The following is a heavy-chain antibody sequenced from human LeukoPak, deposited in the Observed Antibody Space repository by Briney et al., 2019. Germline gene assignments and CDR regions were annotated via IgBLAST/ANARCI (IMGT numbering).Heavy chain of an antibody. CDR2: IIPIFGTA. CDR3: ARETIDYGDPYYYYGMDV. J-gene: IGHJ6*02. Sequence: SVKVSCKASGGTFSSYAISWVRQAPGQGLEWMGGIIPIFGTANYAQKFQGRVTITADESTSTAYMELSSLRSEDTAVYYCARETIDYGDPYYYYGMDVWGQGTMVTVSS. CDR1: GGTFSSYA. V-gene: IGHV1-69*13. D-gene: IGHD4-17*01.